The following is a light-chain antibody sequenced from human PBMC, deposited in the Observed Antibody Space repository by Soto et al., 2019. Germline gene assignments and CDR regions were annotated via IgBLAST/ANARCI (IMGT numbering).Light chain of an antibody. J-gene: IGLJ2*01. CDR3: QTWGTGFQV. V-gene: IGLV4-69*01. CDR2: LDNDGSH. Sequence: QPVLTQSPSASASLGASVRLTCTLSSGHSSYAIAWHQQQPEKGPRFLMRLDNDGSHIKGDGIPDRFSGSSSGAERYLTISSLQSDDEADYYCQTWGTGFQVFGGGTKVTVL. CDR1: SGHSSYA.